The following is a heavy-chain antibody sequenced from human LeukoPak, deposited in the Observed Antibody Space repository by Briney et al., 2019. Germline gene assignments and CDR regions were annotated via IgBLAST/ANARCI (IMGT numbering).Heavy chain of an antibody. V-gene: IGHV3-30*04. CDR3: AREFRGGEGWLLLGS. CDR1: GFTFNNYA. J-gene: IGHJ5*02. D-gene: IGHD3-22*01. CDR2: ISFDGAYK. Sequence: PGGSLRLSCAASGFTFNNYAMEWVRQAPGKGLEWLAVISFDGAYKNYADSVKGRFTISRDNSKTTLYLQMISLRAEDTAVYYCAREFRGGEGWLLLGSWGQGTLVTVSS.